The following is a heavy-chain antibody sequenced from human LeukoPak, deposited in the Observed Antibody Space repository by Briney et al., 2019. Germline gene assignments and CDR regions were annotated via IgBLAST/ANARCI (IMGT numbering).Heavy chain of an antibody. CDR3: ARDGEYYYGSSSTNFDY. CDR1: GFASSSYW. J-gene: IGHJ4*02. Sequence: GGSLRLSCAASGFASSSYWTHWVRQAPGKGLVWVSRINSDGSSTIYADSVKGRFTISRDNAKNTLYLQMNSLRAEDTAVYYCARDGEYYYGSSSTNFDYWGQGTLGTVSS. D-gene: IGHD3-10*01. CDR2: INSDGSST. V-gene: IGHV3-74*01.